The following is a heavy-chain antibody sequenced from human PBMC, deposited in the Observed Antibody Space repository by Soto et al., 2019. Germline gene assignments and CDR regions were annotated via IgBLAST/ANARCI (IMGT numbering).Heavy chain of an antibody. J-gene: IGHJ4*02. CDR1: GYTFTNY. V-gene: IGHV1-2*02. Sequence: QAQLVQSGAEAKRPGTSVKVSCKASGYTFTNYFHWIRQAPGQGLEWMGWMKPNDGDTEYARKSQGRVTLTMDTSITTVYMELSSLKSDDTAVYYCARENWSYVDWGQGTLVTVSS. CDR3: ARENWSYVD. CDR2: MKPNDGDT. D-gene: IGHD1-26*01.